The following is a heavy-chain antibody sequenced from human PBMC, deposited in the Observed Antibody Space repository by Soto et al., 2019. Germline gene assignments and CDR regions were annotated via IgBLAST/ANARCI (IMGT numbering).Heavy chain of an antibody. CDR1: GGSISSSSYY. D-gene: IGHD3-3*01. V-gene: IGHV4-39*01. CDR2: IYYSGST. CDR3: ARLSRHRRTSISIFGVVTYYFDY. Sequence: SETLSLTCTVSGGSISSSSYYWGWIRQPPGKGLEWIGSIYYSGSTYYNPSLKSRVTISVDTSKNQFSLKLSSVTAADTAVYYCARLSRHRRTSISIFGVVTYYFDYWGQGTLVTVSS. J-gene: IGHJ4*02.